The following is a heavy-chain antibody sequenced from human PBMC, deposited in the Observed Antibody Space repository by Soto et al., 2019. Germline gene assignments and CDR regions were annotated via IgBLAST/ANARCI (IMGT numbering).Heavy chain of an antibody. CDR1: GDSFSRYW. CDR2: INPDDSDT. V-gene: IGHV5-51*01. Sequence: PWYSLNSSCKVSGDSFSRYWXARVRHMPGKGLEWMGIINPDDSDTRYNPAFPGQVTISADKSISTAYLQWRGLKASDTDIYYCARHWAQQQLDPWGQGTMVTESS. J-gene: IGHJ5*02. CDR3: ARHWAQQQLDP. D-gene: IGHD6-13*01.